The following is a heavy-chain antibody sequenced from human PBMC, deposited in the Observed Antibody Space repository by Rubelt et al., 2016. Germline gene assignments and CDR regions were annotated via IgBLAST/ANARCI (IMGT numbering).Heavy chain of an antibody. CDR3: ARVRFGDSWFDP. Sequence: INPNSGGTNYAQKFQGRVTMTRDTSISTAYMELSRLRSDDTAVYYCARVRFGDSWFDPWGQGTLVTVSS. J-gene: IGHJ5*02. V-gene: IGHV1-2*02. D-gene: IGHD3-10*01. CDR2: INPNSGGT.